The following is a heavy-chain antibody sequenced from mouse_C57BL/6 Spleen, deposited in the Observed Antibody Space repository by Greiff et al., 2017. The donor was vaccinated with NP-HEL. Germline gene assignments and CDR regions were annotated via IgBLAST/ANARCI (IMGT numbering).Heavy chain of an antibody. Sequence: QVQLQQSGPELVKPGASVKISCKASGYAFSSSWMNWVKQRPGKGLEWIGRIYPGDGDTNYNGKFKGKATLTADKSSSTAYMQLSSLTSEDSAVYCCARPGTRGGAMDYWGQGTSVTVSS. CDR2: IYPGDGDT. D-gene: IGHD4-1*01. V-gene: IGHV1-82*01. CDR1: GYAFSSSW. J-gene: IGHJ4*01. CDR3: ARPGTRGGAMDY.